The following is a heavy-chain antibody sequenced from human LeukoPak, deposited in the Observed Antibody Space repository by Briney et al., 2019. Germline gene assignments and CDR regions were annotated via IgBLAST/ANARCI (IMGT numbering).Heavy chain of an antibody. D-gene: IGHD3-22*01. V-gene: IGHV3-33*01. CDR1: GFTFSDYG. CDR3: ARGGYYDSSNYYLFDY. CDR2: IWYDGSKT. Sequence: PGKSRRLSCAASGFTFSDYGMHWVRQASGKGLEWVAIIWYDGSKTYYADSVKGRFSISRDNSKNTLYLQMSSLTAEDTAVYYCARGGYYDSSNYYLFDYWGQGTLVTVSS. J-gene: IGHJ4*02.